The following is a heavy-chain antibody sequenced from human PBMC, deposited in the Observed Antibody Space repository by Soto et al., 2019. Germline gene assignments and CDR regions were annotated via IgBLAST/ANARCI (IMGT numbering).Heavy chain of an antibody. D-gene: IGHD1-26*01. V-gene: IGHV1-46*01. CDR1: GYTFTNYS. Sequence: QVQLVQSGAEVKKPGASVKVSCKTSGYTFTNYSMHWVRQAPGQGLEWMGIINPSGGNTRYAQQFQGRVTMTRDTSTSTVYMELSSLRSEDTAVYYCARRTGSYLDYWGQGFMVTVSS. CDR3: ARRTGSYLDY. CDR2: INPSGGNT. J-gene: IGHJ4*02.